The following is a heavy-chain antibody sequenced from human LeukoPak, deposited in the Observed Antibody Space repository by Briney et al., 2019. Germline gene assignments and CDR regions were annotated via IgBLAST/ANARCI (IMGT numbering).Heavy chain of an antibody. CDR3: ARASPNWNPPDY. CDR2: VYNSGST. Sequence: PSETLSLTCTVSGGSLSGFFWSWIRRPPGKGLEWIGYVYNSGSTDYNPSLKSRVTISQDTSNNQFSLKLKFVTAADTAVYYCARASPNWNPPDYWGQGTLVTVSS. V-gene: IGHV4-59*08. J-gene: IGHJ4*02. D-gene: IGHD1-1*01. CDR1: GGSLSGFF.